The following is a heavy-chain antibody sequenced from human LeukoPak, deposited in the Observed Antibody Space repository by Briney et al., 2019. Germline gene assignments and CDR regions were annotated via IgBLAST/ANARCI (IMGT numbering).Heavy chain of an antibody. V-gene: IGHV3-43*01. Sequence: GGSLRLSCAASGFTFDDYTMHWVRQAPGKGLEWVSLISWDGGSTYYADSVKGRFTMSRDNSKNTVYVQMNSLRPEDTAVYYCAKDRFDYGSGAYCDYWGPGTLVTVSS. CDR2: ISWDGGST. CDR1: GFTFDDYT. D-gene: IGHD3-10*01. J-gene: IGHJ4*02. CDR3: AKDRFDYGSGAYCDY.